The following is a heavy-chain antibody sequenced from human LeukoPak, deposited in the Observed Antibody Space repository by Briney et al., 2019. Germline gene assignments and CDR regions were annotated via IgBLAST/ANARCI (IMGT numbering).Heavy chain of an antibody. CDR2: INHSGST. V-gene: IGHV4-34*01. J-gene: IGHJ3*02. CDR1: GGSFSGYY. Sequence: SETLSLTCAVYGGSFSGYYWSWIRQPPGKGLEWIGEINHSGSTNYNPSLKSRVTISVDTSKNQFSLKLSSVTAADTAVYYCARCSYYYDSSGYDDAFDIWGQGTMVTVSS. CDR3: ARCSYYYDSSGYDDAFDI. D-gene: IGHD3-22*01.